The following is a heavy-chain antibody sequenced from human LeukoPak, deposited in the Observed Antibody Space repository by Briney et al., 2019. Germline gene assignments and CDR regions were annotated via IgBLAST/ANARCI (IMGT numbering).Heavy chain of an antibody. Sequence: SETLSLTCAVYGGSFSGYYWSWIRQPPGKGLEWIGEINHSGSTNYNPSLKSRVTISVDTSKNQFSLKLSSVTAADTAVYYCARDMIVVSNFDYWGQGTLVTVSS. CDR2: INHSGST. CDR3: ARDMIVVSNFDY. D-gene: IGHD3-22*01. V-gene: IGHV4-34*01. J-gene: IGHJ4*02. CDR1: GGSFSGYY.